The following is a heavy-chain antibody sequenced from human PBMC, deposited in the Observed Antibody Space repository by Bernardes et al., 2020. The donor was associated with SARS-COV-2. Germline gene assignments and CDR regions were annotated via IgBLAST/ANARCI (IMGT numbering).Heavy chain of an antibody. D-gene: IGHD5-18*01. V-gene: IGHV3-43*01. CDR1: GFTFSDYT. Sequence: EWSLRLSCVGSGFTFSDYTMHWVRQSPGQGLEWVSLINWDGAVTNYADSVKGRFTISRDNNKNSLYLQMSSLTTEDTALYYCTRDRGFSYGYCDYWGQGTLVTVSS. J-gene: IGHJ4*02. CDR2: INWDGAVT. CDR3: TRDRGFSYGYCDY.